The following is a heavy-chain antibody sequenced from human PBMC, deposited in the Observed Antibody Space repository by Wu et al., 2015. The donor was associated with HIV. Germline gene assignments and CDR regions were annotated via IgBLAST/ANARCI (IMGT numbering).Heavy chain of an antibody. CDR3: ARETPTIFGGVNDLDP. J-gene: IGHJ5*02. Sequence: QVQLVQSGAEVKKPGASVKVSCKASGYTFTGYYMHWVRQAPGQGLEWMGWINPNSGGTNYAQKFQGTVTITADKSTSTVYMELSSLRSEDTAVYYCARETPTIFGGVNDLDPWGQGTLVTVSS. CDR2: INPNSGGT. V-gene: IGHV1-2*02. CDR1: GYTFTGYY. D-gene: IGHD3-3*01.